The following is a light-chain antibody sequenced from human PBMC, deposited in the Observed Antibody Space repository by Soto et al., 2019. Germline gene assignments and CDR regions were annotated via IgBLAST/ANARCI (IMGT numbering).Light chain of an antibody. CDR3: QQRSNWPPT. CDR1: QSVSSY. CDR2: DAS. V-gene: IGKV3-11*01. Sequence: EIVLTQSPATLSLSPGERATLSCRASQSVSSYLAWYQQKPGQAPRLLIYDASNRATGISARFSCSGSGTDFTLTISSLEPEDFAVYYCQQRSNWPPTFGGGTKVEIK. J-gene: IGKJ4*01.